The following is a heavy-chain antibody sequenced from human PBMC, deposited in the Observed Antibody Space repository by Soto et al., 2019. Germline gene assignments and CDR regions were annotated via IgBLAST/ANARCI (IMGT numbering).Heavy chain of an antibody. CDR3: ARGRPPWDRSSWYAFDR. Sequence: ETLSLTCTVSGGSVSSGGYFWSWIRQPPGKGLEWIGYISYSGSTKYNPSLESRVTISVDTSKNHFSLKMNSVTAADTAVYYCARGRPPWDRSSWYAFDRWGQGTLVTVSS. D-gene: IGHD6-13*01. CDR2: ISYSGST. CDR1: GGSVSSGGYF. J-gene: IGHJ4*02. V-gene: IGHV4-61*03.